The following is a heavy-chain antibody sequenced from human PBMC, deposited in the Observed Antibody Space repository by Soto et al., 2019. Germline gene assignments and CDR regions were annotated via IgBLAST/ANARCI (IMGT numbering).Heavy chain of an antibody. Sequence: QVQLVQSGAEVKKPESSVKVSCKAPGGTFSTYAISWVRQAPGQGLEWMGGIIPMFGTANYAQRFQDRVTMTADESTNTVDMGLSSLRSEDTAVYFCASGIQLWLRRINNGYSGWGQGTLVTVSS. CDR1: GGTFSTYA. J-gene: IGHJ4*02. V-gene: IGHV1-69*12. D-gene: IGHD5-18*01. CDR2: IIPMFGTA. CDR3: ASGIQLWLRRINNGYSG.